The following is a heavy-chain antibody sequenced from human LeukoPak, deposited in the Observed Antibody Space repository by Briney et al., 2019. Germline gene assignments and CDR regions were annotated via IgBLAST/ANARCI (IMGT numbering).Heavy chain of an antibody. CDR3: ASSILEMTTVTGRWFDP. Sequence: PSETLSLTCAVSGGSISSYYWSWIRQPPGKGMEWIGEINHSGSTNYNPSLKSRVTISVDTSKNQFSLKLSSVTAADTAVYYCASSILEMTTVTGRWFDPWGQGTLVTVSS. D-gene: IGHD4-17*01. CDR2: INHSGST. CDR1: GGSISSYY. J-gene: IGHJ5*02. V-gene: IGHV4-34*01.